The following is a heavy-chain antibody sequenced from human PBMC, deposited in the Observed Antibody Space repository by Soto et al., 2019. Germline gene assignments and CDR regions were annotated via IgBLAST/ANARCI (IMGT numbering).Heavy chain of an antibody. J-gene: IGHJ4*02. CDR2: ISWTGGPI. D-gene: IGHD1-26*01. CDR1: GFNFNDYG. V-gene: IGHV3-9*01. Sequence: EVQLVESGGGLVQPGRSLRLSCAASGFNFNDYGMHWVRQVPGKGLEWVSGISWTGGPIGYSDSVKGRFTISRDNAKNTGYLQIHSLRDEDTALYYCVRDRGAYRDYWGQGALVTVSS. CDR3: VRDRGAYRDY.